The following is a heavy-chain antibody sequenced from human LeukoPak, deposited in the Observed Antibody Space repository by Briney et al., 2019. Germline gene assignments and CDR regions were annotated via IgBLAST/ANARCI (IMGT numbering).Heavy chain of an antibody. J-gene: IGHJ6*02. V-gene: IGHV3-9*01. CDR3: AKGFRRSPSGMDV. CDR1: GFTFDDYA. Sequence: GGSLRLSCAASGFTFDDYAMNWVRQAPGKGLEWVSTISWNSGSIGYADSVKGRFTISRDNANNSLYLQMNSLRAEDTAFYYCAKGFRRSPSGMDVWGQGTTVTVSS. CDR2: ISWNSGSI. D-gene: IGHD2-21*01.